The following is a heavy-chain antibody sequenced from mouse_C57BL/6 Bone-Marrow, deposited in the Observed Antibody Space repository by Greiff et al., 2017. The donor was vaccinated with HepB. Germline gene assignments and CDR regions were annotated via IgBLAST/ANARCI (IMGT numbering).Heavy chain of an antibody. D-gene: IGHD1-1*01. V-gene: IGHV1-76*01. CDR1: GYTFTDYY. CDR3: ARSVHYGSRAWFAY. CDR2: IYPGSGNT. Sequence: QVQLKESGAELVRPGASVKLSCKASGYTFTDYYINWVKQRPGQGLEWIARIYPGSGNTYYNEKFKGKATLTAEKSSSTAYMQLSSLTSEDSAVYLCARSVHYGSRAWFAYWGQGTLVTVSA. J-gene: IGHJ3*01.